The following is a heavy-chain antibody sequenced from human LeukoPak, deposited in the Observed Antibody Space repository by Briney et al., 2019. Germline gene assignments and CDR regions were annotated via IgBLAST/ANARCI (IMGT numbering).Heavy chain of an antibody. CDR3: AKDSPVGATDYYYYGMDV. J-gene: IGHJ6*02. CDR2: IGGSGGST. Sequence: GGSLRLSCAASGFTFSSYAMSWVRQAPGKGLEWVSAIGGSGGSTYYADSVKGRFTISRDNSKNTLYLQMNSLRAEDTAVYYCAKDSPVGATDYYYYGMDVWGQGTTVTVSS. D-gene: IGHD1-26*01. CDR1: GFTFSSYA. V-gene: IGHV3-23*01.